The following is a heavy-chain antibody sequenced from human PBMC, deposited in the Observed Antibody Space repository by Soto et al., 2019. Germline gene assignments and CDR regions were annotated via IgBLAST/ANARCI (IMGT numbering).Heavy chain of an antibody. V-gene: IGHV3-23*01. Sequence: GGSLRLSCAASGFTFSSYAMGWVRQAPGKGLEWVSAISGSSGKTYYADSVKGRFTISRDNSKNTLYLQMNSLRAEDTAVYYCAKVITARLPYYYGMDVWGQGTTVTVSS. D-gene: IGHD6-6*01. J-gene: IGHJ6*02. CDR2: ISGSSGKT. CDR1: GFTFSSYA. CDR3: AKVITARLPYYYGMDV.